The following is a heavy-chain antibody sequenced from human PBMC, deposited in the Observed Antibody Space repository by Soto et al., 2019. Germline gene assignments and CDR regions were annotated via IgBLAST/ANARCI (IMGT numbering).Heavy chain of an antibody. D-gene: IGHD4-17*01. J-gene: IGHJ4*02. V-gene: IGHV4-61*01. CDR2: ISYRGTT. CDR1: GVSVSSGSFY. CDR3: ARGATVTDYDY. Sequence: QVQLQESGPGLVKPSETLSLTCTVSGVSVSSGSFYWAWLRQPPGKGLEWIGFISYRGTTNYNTSLKSRVTTSVDTTRSQSSQVVSSLTAADTALYYCARGATVTDYDYWGQGTLVTVSS.